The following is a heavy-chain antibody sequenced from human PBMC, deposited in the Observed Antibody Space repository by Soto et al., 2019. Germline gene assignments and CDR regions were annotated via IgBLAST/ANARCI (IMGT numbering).Heavy chain of an antibody. CDR3: AKARGSSTPAPGSY. V-gene: IGHV3-23*01. D-gene: IGHD2-2*01. J-gene: IGHJ4*02. CDR2: ISGSSDST. Sequence: GGSLRLSCAASGVTFSSYAMSWVRQAPGKGLKWVSAISGSSDSTYYVDSVKGRFTISRDNSKDTLYLQMNSLRAEDTAIYYCAKARGSSTPAPGSYWGQGTLVTVSS. CDR1: GVTFSSYA.